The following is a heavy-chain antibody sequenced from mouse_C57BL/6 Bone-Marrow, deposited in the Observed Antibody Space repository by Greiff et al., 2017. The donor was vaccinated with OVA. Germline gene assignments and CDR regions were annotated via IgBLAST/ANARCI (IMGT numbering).Heavy chain of an antibody. CDR3: SSPLNTTVTYFDV. CDR2: IYPDSGST. V-gene: IGHV1-55*01. D-gene: IGHD1-1*01. J-gene: IGHJ1*03. Sequence: VQLQQPVAELVKPGASVKMSCKASGYTFTSYWITWVKQRPGQGLEWIGDIYPDSGSTNYNEKFKSKATLTVDTSSSTAYMQLSSLTSDDSAVYYCSSPLNTTVTYFDVWGTGTTATVTA. CDR1: GYTFTSYW.